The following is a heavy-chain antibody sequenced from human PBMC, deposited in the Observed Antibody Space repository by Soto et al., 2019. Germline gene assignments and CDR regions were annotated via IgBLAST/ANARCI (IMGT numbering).Heavy chain of an antibody. D-gene: IGHD3-10*01. V-gene: IGHV3-53*02. CDR2: IYSGGGT. CDR1: GFIVTNNF. CDR3: ARGLRGAIREKSLDY. Sequence: DVQLVETGGGLIQRGGSLRLSCAASGFIVTNNFMAWVRQAPGKGPEWVSVIYSGGGTNYADSLKGRFTMSRDNSKSTLYLQMNSLRDDDTAVYYCARGLRGAIREKSLDYWGQGTLVTVSS. J-gene: IGHJ4*02.